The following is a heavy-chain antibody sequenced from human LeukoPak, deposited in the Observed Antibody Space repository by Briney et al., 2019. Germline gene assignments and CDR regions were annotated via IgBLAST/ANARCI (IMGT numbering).Heavy chain of an antibody. CDR2: INPNSGGT. D-gene: IGHD3-3*01. J-gene: IGHJ4*02. V-gene: IGHV1-2*02. Sequence: ASVKVSCKASGYTLTGNYMHWVRQAPGQGLEWMGWINPNSGGTNYAQKFQGRVTMTRDTSISTAYMELSRLSSDDTAFYYCARAGYDFSSDSWGQGALVTVSS. CDR1: GYTLTGNY. CDR3: ARAGYDFSSDS.